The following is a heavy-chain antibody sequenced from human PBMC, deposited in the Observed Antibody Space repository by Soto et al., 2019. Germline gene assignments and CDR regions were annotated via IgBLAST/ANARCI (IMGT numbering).Heavy chain of an antibody. V-gene: IGHV1-69*04. CDR1: GGTFSSYT. CDR3: ARDRSDRGYSYGYSSGTYYYYGMDV. Sequence: GASVKVSCKASGGTFSSYTISWVRQAPGQGLEWMGRIIPILGIANYAQKFQGRVTITADKSTSTAYMELSSLRSEDTAVYYCARDRSDRGYSYGYSSGTYYYYGMDVWGQGTTVTVSS. D-gene: IGHD5-18*01. J-gene: IGHJ6*02. CDR2: IIPILGIA.